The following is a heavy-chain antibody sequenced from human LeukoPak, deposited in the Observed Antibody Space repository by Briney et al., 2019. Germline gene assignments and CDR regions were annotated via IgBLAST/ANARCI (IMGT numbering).Heavy chain of an antibody. J-gene: IGHJ4*02. CDR2: ISGDGTRT. D-gene: IGHD3-10*01. CDR3: AKWPGGAMDYFDY. V-gene: IGHV3-23*01. Sequence: GGSLRLSCAASGFSFSSYAMTWARQAPVKGLEWVSAISGDGTRTYYADSVKGRFTISRDNSKNTLYLEMSSLRVEDTAIYYLAKWPGGAMDYFDYWGQGPLVTVS. CDR1: GFSFSSYA.